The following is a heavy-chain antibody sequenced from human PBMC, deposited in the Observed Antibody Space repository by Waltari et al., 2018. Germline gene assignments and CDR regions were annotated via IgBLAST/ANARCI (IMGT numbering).Heavy chain of an antibody. Sequence: QLQLQESGPGLVKPSETLSLTCTVSGGSISSSSNYWGWIRQPPGKGLEWIGSIYYSGSTYYNPSLKSRVTISVDTSKNQFSLKLSSVTAADTAVYYCARQPGYYDSAAFDYWGQGTLVTVSS. CDR3: ARQPGYYDSAAFDY. V-gene: IGHV4-39*01. CDR2: IYYSGST. J-gene: IGHJ4*02. D-gene: IGHD3-22*01. CDR1: GGSISSSSNY.